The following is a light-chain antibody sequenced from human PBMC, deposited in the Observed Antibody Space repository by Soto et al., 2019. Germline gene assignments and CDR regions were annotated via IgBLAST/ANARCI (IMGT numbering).Light chain of an antibody. V-gene: IGKV3-20*01. Sequence: EIVMTQSPATLSMSPGERATLSCRASQSVRSYLAWYQQKPGQAPRLLIYGASSRATGIPDRFSGSGSGTDFTLTISRLEPEDFAVYYCQQYGSSPPITFGQGTRLEI. CDR1: QSVRSY. J-gene: IGKJ5*01. CDR3: QQYGSSPPIT. CDR2: GAS.